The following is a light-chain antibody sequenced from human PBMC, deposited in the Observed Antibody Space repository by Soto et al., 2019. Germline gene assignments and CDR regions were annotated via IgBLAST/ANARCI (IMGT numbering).Light chain of an antibody. CDR3: AAWDDSLNGLV. J-gene: IGLJ2*01. CDR2: GST. V-gene: IGLV1-40*01. Sequence: QSVLTQPPSLSGAPGQRVTISCTGSGSNIGAPYDVHWYQHLPGTAPKLLIYGSTNRPSGVPGRFSGSKSGTSASLAISGLQSEDEADYYCAAWDDSLNGLVFGGGTKLTVL. CDR1: GSNIGAPYD.